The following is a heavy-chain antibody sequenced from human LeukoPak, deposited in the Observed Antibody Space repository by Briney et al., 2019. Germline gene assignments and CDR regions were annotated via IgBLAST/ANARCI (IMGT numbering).Heavy chain of an antibody. J-gene: IGHJ4*02. CDR1: GFTFSSYG. V-gene: IGHV3-30*02. CDR2: IRYDGSNK. CDR3: AKDRGDYVPYYFDY. Sequence: GGSLRLSCAASGFTFSSYGMHRVRQAPGKGLEWVAFIRYDGSNKYYADSVKGRFTISRDNSKNTLYLQMNSLRAEDTAVYYCAKDRGDYVPYYFDYWGQGTLVTVSS. D-gene: IGHD4-17*01.